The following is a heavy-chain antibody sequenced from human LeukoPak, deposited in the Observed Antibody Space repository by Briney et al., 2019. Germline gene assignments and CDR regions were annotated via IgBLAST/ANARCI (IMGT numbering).Heavy chain of an antibody. D-gene: IGHD1-7*01. J-gene: IGHJ3*01. CDR1: GGSISSHY. Sequence: SETLSLTCTVSGGSISSHYWSWIRQPPGKGLEWIAYIYYSGSTNYNPSLKSRVTISGDTSKNQFSLKLSSVTAADTAVYYCARDGTTSDAFDFWGQGTLVTVSS. V-gene: IGHV4-59*11. CDR3: ARDGTTSDAFDF. CDR2: IYYSGST.